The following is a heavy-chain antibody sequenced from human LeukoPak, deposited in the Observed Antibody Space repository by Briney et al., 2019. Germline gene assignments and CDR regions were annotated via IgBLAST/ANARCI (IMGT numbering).Heavy chain of an antibody. CDR2: ITWNGGST. CDR3: ARGDSNWGYYFDY. Sequence: GGSLILSCPAPGFTFDDYGMSWVPQAPGKGLEWVSGITWNGGSTGYADSVKGRFTISRDNAKNSLYLQMSSVGAEDTALYYCARGDSNWGYYFDYWGQGTLVTVSS. D-gene: IGHD7-27*01. V-gene: IGHV3-20*04. CDR1: GFTFDDYG. J-gene: IGHJ4*02.